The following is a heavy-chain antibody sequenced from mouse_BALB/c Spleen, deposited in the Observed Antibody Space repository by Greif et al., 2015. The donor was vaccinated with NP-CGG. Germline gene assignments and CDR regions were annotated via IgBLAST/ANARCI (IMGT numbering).Heavy chain of an antibody. CDR1: GYTFTSYY. D-gene: IGHD2-2*01. V-gene: IGHV1S81*02. CDR3: TRSGYGYYFDY. Sequence: VQLQQSGAELVKPGASVKLSCKASGYTFTSYYMYWVKQRPGQGLEWIGEINPSNGGTNFNEKFKSKATLTVDKSSSTAYMQLSSLTSEDSAVYYCTRSGYGYYFDYWGQGTTLTVPS. J-gene: IGHJ2*01. CDR2: INPSNGGT.